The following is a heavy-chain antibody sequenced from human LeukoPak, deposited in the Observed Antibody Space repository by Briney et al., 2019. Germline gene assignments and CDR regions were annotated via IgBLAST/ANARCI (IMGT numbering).Heavy chain of an antibody. D-gene: IGHD3-22*01. V-gene: IGHV4-59*01. CDR3: ASSDSSGYYDY. CDR2: IYYSGST. CDR1: GGSISSYY. J-gene: IGHJ4*02. Sequence: SETLSLTCTVSGGSISSYYWSWIRQPPGKGLERIGYIYYSGSTNYNPSLKSRVTISVGTSKNQFSLKLSSVTAADTAVYYCASSDSSGYYDYWGQGTLVTVSS.